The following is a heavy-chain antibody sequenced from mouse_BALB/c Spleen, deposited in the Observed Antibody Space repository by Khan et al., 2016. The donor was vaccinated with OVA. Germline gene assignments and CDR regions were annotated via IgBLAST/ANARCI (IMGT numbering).Heavy chain of an antibody. Sequence: LLESGAELMKPGASVKISCKATGYTFSSYWIEWVKQRPGHGLEWIGEILPGSGNTNCTENFKGKATFTADTSSNTAYMQLSSLTSEDSAVYYCVRYGNHWYFDVWGAGTTVTVSS. D-gene: IGHD2-1*01. CDR2: ILPGSGNT. J-gene: IGHJ1*01. V-gene: IGHV1-9*01. CDR1: GYTFSSYW. CDR3: VRYGNHWYFDV.